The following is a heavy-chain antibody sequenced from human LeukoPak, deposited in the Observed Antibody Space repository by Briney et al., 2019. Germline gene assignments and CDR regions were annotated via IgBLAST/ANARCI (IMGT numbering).Heavy chain of an antibody. V-gene: IGHV3-33*01. J-gene: IGHJ4*02. CDR3: AGDRATSYFDY. Sequence: GGSLRLSCAASEIPFSSSGMHWVRQAPGKGLELVAFILSDGSNKYYADSVKGRFTISRDNSKNTLYLQMNSLRAEDTAVYYCAGDRATSYFDYWGQGALVTISS. D-gene: IGHD1-26*01. CDR1: EIPFSSSG. CDR2: ILSDGSNK.